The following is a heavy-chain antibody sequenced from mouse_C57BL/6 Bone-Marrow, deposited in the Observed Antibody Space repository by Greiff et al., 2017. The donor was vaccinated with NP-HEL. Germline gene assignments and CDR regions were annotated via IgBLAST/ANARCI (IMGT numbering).Heavy chain of an antibody. V-gene: IGHV1-61*01. Sequence: QVQLQQPGAELVRPGSSVKLSCKASGYTFTSYWMDWVKQRPGQGLEWIGNIYPSDSETHYNQKFKDKAPLTVDKSSSTAYMQLSSLTSEDSAVYYCARGARSGTWGFAYWGQGTLVTVSA. CDR1: GYTFTSYW. J-gene: IGHJ3*01. CDR2: IYPSDSET. CDR3: ARGARSGTWGFAY. D-gene: IGHD4-1*01.